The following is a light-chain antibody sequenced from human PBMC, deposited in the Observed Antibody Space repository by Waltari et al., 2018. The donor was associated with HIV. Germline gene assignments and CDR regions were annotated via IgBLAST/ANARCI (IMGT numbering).Light chain of an antibody. J-gene: IGLJ1*01. V-gene: IGLV2-11*01. CDR3: CSYAGAYTYV. CDR2: EVD. CDR1: SSAMGYFDY. Sequence: QSALTQPRSVSGSPGQSVTISCTGTSSAMGYFDYVSWYQHYPGKAPKVIIYEVDQRPSGVPDRFTGSKSGITASLTISGLQGEDEADYYCCSYAGAYTYVFGTGTKVNVL.